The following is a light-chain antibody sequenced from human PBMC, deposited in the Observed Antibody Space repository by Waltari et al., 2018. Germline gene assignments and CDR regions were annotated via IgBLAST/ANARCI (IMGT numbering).Light chain of an antibody. CDR2: NTS. V-gene: IGKV3-20*01. CDR1: QSVTGSF. CDR3: QQYGASPS. Sequence: EIVLTQSPDTLSLSPGARATLSCRASQSVTGSFLAWYRQKPGQSPRLLIYNTSNRATGIPDRFSGSGSGTHFTLTISRLEPEDFAVYYCQQYGASPSFGGGTKVEVK. J-gene: IGKJ4*01.